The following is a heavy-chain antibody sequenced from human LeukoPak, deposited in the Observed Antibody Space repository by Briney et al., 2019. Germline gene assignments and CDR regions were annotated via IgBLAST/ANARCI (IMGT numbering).Heavy chain of an antibody. CDR1: GFIFSNFA. J-gene: IGHJ4*02. CDR2: IAADGRDK. V-gene: IGHV3-30*04. Sequence: GRSLKLSCVASGFIFSNFAMHWVRQAPGKGLEWVAVIAADGRDKHHADSVKGRFTISRDSSKNAVYLQMNSLRAEDTAVYYCARTRYNSGGGDYWGQGTPVTVSP. D-gene: IGHD6-19*01. CDR3: ARTRYNSGGGDY.